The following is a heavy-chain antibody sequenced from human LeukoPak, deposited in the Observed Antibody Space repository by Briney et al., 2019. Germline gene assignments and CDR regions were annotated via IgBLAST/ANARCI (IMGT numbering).Heavy chain of an antibody. CDR2: IYYSGST. CDR1: GDSMSNYF. CDR3: ALDSSGWSDDSFDI. V-gene: IGHV4-59*01. J-gene: IGHJ3*02. Sequence: PSETLSLTCTVSGDSMSNYFWSWIRQPAGKGLEWIGYIYYSGSTNYNPSLKSRVTMSIDTSKNHFSLNLNSVTAADTAIYYCALDSSGWSDDSFDIWGQGTMVTVSS. D-gene: IGHD6-13*01.